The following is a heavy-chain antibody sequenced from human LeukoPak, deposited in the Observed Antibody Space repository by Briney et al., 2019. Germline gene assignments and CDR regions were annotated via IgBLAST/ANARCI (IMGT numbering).Heavy chain of an antibody. CDR1: GGSITSRTYY. CDR2: IYYNGST. V-gene: IGHV4-39*07. D-gene: IGHD3-10*01. J-gene: IGHJ4*02. Sequence: PSETLSLTCSVSGGSITSRTYYWGWIRQPPGRGLEWFGNIYYNGSTYDNPSLKSRVTISVNTSKNQFSLKLSSVTAADTAVYYCARVGRGGITMVRGVIGHLDYFDYWGQGTLVTVSS. CDR3: ARVGRGGITMVRGVIGHLDYFDY.